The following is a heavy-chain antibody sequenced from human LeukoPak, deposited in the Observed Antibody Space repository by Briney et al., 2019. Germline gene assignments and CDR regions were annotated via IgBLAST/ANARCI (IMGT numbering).Heavy chain of an antibody. J-gene: IGHJ4*02. D-gene: IGHD5-12*01. CDR2: IIPIFGTA. CDR3: ARGTLSGSYYFDY. V-gene: IGHV1-69*06. Sequence: SVKVSCKASGGTFSSYAISWVRQAPGQGLEWMGGIIPIFGTANYAQKSQGRVTITADKSTSTAYMELSSLRSEDTAVYYCARGTLSGSYYFDYWGQGTLVTVSS. CDR1: GGTFSSYA.